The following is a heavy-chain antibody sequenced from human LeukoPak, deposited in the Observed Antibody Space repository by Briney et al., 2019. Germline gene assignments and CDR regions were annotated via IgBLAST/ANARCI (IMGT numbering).Heavy chain of an antibody. D-gene: IGHD3-22*01. CDR1: GFTFSSYA. CDR3: ARGPSYYDSSGYSPGAFDI. Sequence: SGGSLRLSCAASGFTFSSYAMHWVGQAPGKGLEWVAVISYDGSNKYYADSVKGRFTISRDNSKNTLYLQMNSLRAEDTAVYYCARGPSYYDSSGYSPGAFDIWGQGTMVTVSS. CDR2: ISYDGSNK. J-gene: IGHJ3*02. V-gene: IGHV3-30-3*01.